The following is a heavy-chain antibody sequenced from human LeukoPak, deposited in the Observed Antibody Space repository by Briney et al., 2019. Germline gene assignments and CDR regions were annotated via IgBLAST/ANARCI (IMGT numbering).Heavy chain of an antibody. CDR2: IKSKTDGGTT. V-gene: IGHV3-15*01. Sequence: NSGGSLRLSCTVFGFSFADYAMRWVRQAPGKGLEWVGRIKSKTDGGTTDYAAPVKGRFTISRDDSKNTLYLQMNSLKTEDTAVYYCTTSRDYWGQGTLVTVSS. CDR3: TTSRDY. CDR1: GFSFADYA. J-gene: IGHJ4*02.